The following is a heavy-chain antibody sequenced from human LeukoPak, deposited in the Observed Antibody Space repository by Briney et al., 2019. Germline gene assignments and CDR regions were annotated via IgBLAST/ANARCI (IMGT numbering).Heavy chain of an antibody. CDR3: ARGYLSSGSYNDAFDI. CDR1: GGTFSSYA. V-gene: IGHV1-69*13. J-gene: IGHJ3*02. Sequence: AASVKVSCKASGGTFSSYAISWVRQAPGQGLEWMGGIIPIFGTANYAQKFQGRVTITADESTSTAYMELSSLRSEDTAVYYCARGYLSSGSYNDAFDIWGQGTMVTVSS. D-gene: IGHD1-26*01. CDR2: IIPIFGTA.